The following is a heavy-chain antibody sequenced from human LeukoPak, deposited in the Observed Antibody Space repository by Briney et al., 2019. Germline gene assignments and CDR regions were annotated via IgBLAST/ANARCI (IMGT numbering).Heavy chain of an antibody. CDR1: GGSFSGYY. CDR2: INPSGST. CDR3: ARGRQEISMILAVMTGVSYYLDV. V-gene: IGHV4-34*01. Sequence: PSETLSLTCAVYGGSFSGYYWTWIRQSPGKGLEWIGEINPSGSTYYNPSLKSRLTISRDTSKNQISLRLSSVTAADTAVYYCARGRQEISMILAVMTGVSYYLDVWGKGTTVTVS. D-gene: IGHD3-22*01. J-gene: IGHJ6*03.